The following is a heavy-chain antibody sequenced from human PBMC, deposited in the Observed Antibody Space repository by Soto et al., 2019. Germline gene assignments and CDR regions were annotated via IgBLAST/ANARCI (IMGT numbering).Heavy chain of an antibody. CDR1: GGSFSGYY. CDR3: ARESHDILTGPPWVWYFDL. V-gene: IGHV4-34*01. CDR2: INDRGSI. D-gene: IGHD3-9*01. J-gene: IGHJ2*01. Sequence: QVQLQQWGAGPLRPLETLSLTCGVSGGSFSGYYWAWIRQSPGKGLEWIGEINDRGSINYNPSLKSRVSISVDASKNHYSLHLRSVTAADTAVYYCARESHDILTGPPWVWYFDLWGRVTLVTVSS.